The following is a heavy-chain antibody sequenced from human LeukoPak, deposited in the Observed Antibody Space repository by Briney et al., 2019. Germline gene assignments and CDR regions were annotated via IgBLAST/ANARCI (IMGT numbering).Heavy chain of an antibody. V-gene: IGHV4-39*07. Sequence: SETLSLTCTVSGGSISSSSYYWGWIRQPPGKGLEWIGSIYYSGSTYYNPSLKSRVTISVDTSKNQFSLKLGSVTAADTAVYYCARAPTVSVGYCSSSSCQADYWGQGTLVTVSS. CDR2: IYYSGST. D-gene: IGHD2-2*01. J-gene: IGHJ4*02. CDR1: GGSISSSSYY. CDR3: ARAPTVSVGYCSSSSCQADY.